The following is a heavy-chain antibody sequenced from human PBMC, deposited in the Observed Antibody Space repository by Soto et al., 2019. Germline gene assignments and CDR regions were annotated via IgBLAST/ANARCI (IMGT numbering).Heavy chain of an antibody. CDR3: ARGSDSITIFGVVINYYYGMDV. CDR2: IKQDGSEK. V-gene: IGHV3-7*04. Sequence: PGGSLRLSCAASGFTFSSYWMSWVRQAPGKGLEWVANIKQDGSEKYYVDSVKGRFTISRDNAKNSLYLQMNSLRAEDTAVYYCARGSDSITIFGVVINYYYGMDVWGQGTTVTVSS. J-gene: IGHJ6*02. D-gene: IGHD3-3*01. CDR1: GFTFSSYW.